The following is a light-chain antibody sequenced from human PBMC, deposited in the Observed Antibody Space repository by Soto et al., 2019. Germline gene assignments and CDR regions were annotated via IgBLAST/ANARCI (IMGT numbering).Light chain of an antibody. CDR1: SSSIGSNT. CDR2: SNT. V-gene: IGLV1-44*01. J-gene: IGLJ1*01. Sequence: QSVLTQPPSVSETPGQRVTISCSGSSSSIGSNTVNWYRRLPETAPKLLIYSNTQRPSGVPDRFSGSKSGTSASLAISGLQSEDEADYYCAVWDDSLNGCVFGTGTKLTVL. CDR3: AVWDDSLNGCV.